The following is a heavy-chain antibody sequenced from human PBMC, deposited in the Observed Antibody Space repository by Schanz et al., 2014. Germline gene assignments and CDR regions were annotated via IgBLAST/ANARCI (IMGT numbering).Heavy chain of an antibody. CDR1: GFTFGGYA. CDR2: ISYDGSTK. D-gene: IGHD2-8*01. V-gene: IGHV3-30-3*01. Sequence: VQLVESGGGVVRPGGSLRLSCAVSGFTFGGYALHWVRQAPGKGLEWVAVISYDGSTKYYADSVKGRFTISRDNSKNTLYLQINSLRAEDTAVYYCASGGYCTNGVCNGGRNWFDPWGQGTLVTVSS. CDR3: ASGGYCTNGVCNGGRNWFDP. J-gene: IGHJ5*02.